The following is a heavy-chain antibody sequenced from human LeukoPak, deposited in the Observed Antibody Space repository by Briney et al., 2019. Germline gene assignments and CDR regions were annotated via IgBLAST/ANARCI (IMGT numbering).Heavy chain of an antibody. CDR1: GFTFSNYE. J-gene: IGHJ6*02. Sequence: GGSLRLSCEASGFTFSNYEMNWVRQAPGKGLEWVSFISSGGSSIYQADSVKGRFTISRDNAKNSLYLQMNSLKAEDTVVYYCARGAGYYVWGQGTTVTVSS. D-gene: IGHD1-26*01. CDR2: ISSGGSSI. CDR3: ARGAGYYV. V-gene: IGHV3-48*03.